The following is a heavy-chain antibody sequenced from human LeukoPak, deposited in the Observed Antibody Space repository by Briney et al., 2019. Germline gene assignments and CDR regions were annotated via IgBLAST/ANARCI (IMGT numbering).Heavy chain of an antibody. CDR1: GFTFSNAW. CDR3: TTKTMVRGVIPYYYYYMDV. D-gene: IGHD3-10*01. V-gene: IGHV3-15*01. Sequence: PGGSLRLSCAASGFTFSNAWMSWVRQAPGKGLEWVGRIKSKTDGGTTDYAAPVKGRFTISRDDSKNTLYLQMNSLKTEDTAVYYCTTKTMVRGVIPYYYYYMDVWGKGTTVTVSS. CDR2: IKSKTDGGTT. J-gene: IGHJ6*03.